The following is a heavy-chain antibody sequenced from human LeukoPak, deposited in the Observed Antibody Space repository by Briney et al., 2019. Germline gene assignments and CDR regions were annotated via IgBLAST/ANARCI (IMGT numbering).Heavy chain of an antibody. CDR3: AKGRGGYCSGGRCYGYYFDY. CDR2: ISGSGGST. CDR1: GFTFSSYA. Sequence: GGSLRLSCAASGFTFSSYAMSWVRQAPGKGLEWVSAISGSGGSTYYADSVKGRFTISRGNSKNTLYLQMNSLRAEDTAVYYCAKGRGGYCSGGRCYGYYFDYWGQGTLVTVSS. V-gene: IGHV3-23*01. J-gene: IGHJ4*02. D-gene: IGHD2-15*01.